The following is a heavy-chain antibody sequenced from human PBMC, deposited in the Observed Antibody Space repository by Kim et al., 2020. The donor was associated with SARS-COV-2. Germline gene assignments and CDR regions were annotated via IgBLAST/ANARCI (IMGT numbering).Heavy chain of an antibody. J-gene: IGHJ6*02. V-gene: IGHV3-30*18. D-gene: IGHD1-7*01. CDR3: AKWRGLLEIRLEYYNGMDV. CDR1: GFNFNNFG. CDR2: ISYEGSKK. Sequence: GGSLRLSCAASGFNFNNFGMHWVRQAPGKGLEWVAVISYEGSKKYYADSLKGRFTISRDNSKNTLYLQMNSLRGEDTAVYYCAKWRGLLEIRLEYYNGMDVWGQGTTVTVSS.